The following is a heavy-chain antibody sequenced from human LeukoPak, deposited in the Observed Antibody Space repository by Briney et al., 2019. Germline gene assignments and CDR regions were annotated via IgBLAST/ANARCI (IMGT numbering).Heavy chain of an antibody. CDR1: GYTFTGYY. Sequence: GASVKVSCKASGYTFTGYYMHWVRQAPGQGLEWMGWINPNSGGTNYAQKFQGRVTMTRDTSISTAYMELSGLRSDDTAVYYCASSTSVYYYYMGVWGKGTTVTVSS. J-gene: IGHJ6*03. CDR3: ASSTSVYYYYMGV. D-gene: IGHD2-2*01. CDR2: INPNSGGT. V-gene: IGHV1-2*02.